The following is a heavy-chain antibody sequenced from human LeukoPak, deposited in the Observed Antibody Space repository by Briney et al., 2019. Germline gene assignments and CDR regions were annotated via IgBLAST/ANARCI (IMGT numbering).Heavy chain of an antibody. CDR2: IIPIFGTA. CDR1: GGTFSSYA. V-gene: IGHV1-69*13. CDR3: ATQQLAPLYYYYYYMDV. J-gene: IGHJ6*03. D-gene: IGHD6-13*01. Sequence: SVKVSCKASGGTFSSYAISWVRQAPGQGLEWMGGIIPIFGTANYAQKFQGRVTITADESTSTAYMELSSLRSEDTAVYYCATQQLAPLYYYYYYMDVWGKGTTVTISS.